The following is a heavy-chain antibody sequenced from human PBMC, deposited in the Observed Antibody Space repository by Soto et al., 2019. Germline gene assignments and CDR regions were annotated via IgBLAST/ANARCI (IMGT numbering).Heavy chain of an antibody. D-gene: IGHD2-21*02. Sequence: GASVKVSCKASGYTFTGYYMHWVRQAPGQGLEWMGWINPNSGGTKYSQKFQGRVTITRDTSASTAYMELSSLRSEDTAVYYCARSIVVVTALDYWGQGTLVTSPQ. CDR1: GYTFTGYY. CDR2: INPNSGGT. CDR3: ARSIVVVTALDY. V-gene: IGHV1-2*02. J-gene: IGHJ4*02.